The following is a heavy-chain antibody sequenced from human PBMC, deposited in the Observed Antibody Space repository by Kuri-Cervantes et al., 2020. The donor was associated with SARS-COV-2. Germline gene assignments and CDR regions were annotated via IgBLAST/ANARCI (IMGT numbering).Heavy chain of an antibody. CDR1: GFTFSTYA. Sequence: GESLKISCAVSGFTFSTYAVSWVRQAPGKGLEWVSAISGIDTNTFYADSVKGRFTISRDNSKNTVYLHMNSLRAEDTAVYYCATPIQVARGRLDYWGQGALVTVSS. J-gene: IGHJ4*02. V-gene: IGHV3-23*01. CDR3: ATPIQVARGRLDY. CDR2: ISGIDTNT. D-gene: IGHD1-1*01.